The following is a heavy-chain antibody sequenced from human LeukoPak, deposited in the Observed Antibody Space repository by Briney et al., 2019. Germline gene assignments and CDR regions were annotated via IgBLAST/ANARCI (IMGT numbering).Heavy chain of an antibody. J-gene: IGHJ4*02. CDR2: IYYSGST. V-gene: IGHV4-59*01. CDR3: ARGGSRSYTSSTLDY. CDR1: GGSISTYY. Sequence: SETLSLTCTVSGGSISTYYWNWIRQPPGKGLEWIGSIYYSGSTNYNPSLKSRVTISVDTSKNRSSLQLSSVTAADTAVHYCARGGSRSYTSSTLDYWGQGSLVTVSS. D-gene: IGHD6-6*01.